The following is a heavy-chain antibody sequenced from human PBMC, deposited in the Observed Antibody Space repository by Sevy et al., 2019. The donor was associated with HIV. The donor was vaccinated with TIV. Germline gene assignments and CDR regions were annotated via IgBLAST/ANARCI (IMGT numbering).Heavy chain of an antibody. CDR3: AREDASSNIRFDP. Sequence: ASVKVSCKASGGTFSSYAISWVRQAPGQGLEWMGGIIPIFGTANYAQKFQGRVTITADKSTSTAYMELSSLRSEDTAVYYCAREDASSNIRFDPWGQGTLVTVSS. J-gene: IGHJ5*02. CDR1: GGTFSSYA. V-gene: IGHV1-69*06. CDR2: IIPIFGTA.